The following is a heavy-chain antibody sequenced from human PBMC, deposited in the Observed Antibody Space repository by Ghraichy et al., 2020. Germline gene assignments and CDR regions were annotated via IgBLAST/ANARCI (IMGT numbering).Heavy chain of an antibody. V-gene: IGHV3-23*01. CDR1: GFTFSSYA. Sequence: GGSLRLSCAASGFTFSSYAMSWVRQAPGKGLEWVSTISGSGGSTYYADSVKGRFTISRDNSKNTLYLQMNSLRAEDTAVYYCAKSATITTHSHYYYGMDVWGQGTTVTVSS. D-gene: IGHD4-11*01. CDR2: ISGSGGST. J-gene: IGHJ6*02. CDR3: AKSATITTHSHYYYGMDV.